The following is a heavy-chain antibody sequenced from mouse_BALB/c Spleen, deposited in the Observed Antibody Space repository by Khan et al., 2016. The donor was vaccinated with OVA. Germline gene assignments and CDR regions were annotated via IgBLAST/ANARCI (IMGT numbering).Heavy chain of an antibody. CDR1: GYIFTSYW. D-gene: IGHD3-2*02. J-gene: IGHJ2*01. CDR3: AREEALYYFDY. V-gene: IGHV1S132*01. Sequence: VQLQESGAELVRPGASVKPSCKTSGYIFTSYWIHWVKRRSGQGLEWIARIYPGTDNTYYNEKLKDKATLTADKSSSTAYMQLSSLKSEDSAVYCCAREEALYYFDYWGQGTTLTVSS. CDR2: IYPGTDNT.